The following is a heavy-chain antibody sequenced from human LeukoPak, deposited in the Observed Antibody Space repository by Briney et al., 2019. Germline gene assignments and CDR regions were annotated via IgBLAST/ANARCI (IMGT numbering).Heavy chain of an antibody. CDR1: GFTFSSYA. Sequence: GGSLRLSCAASGFTFSSYAMSWVRQAPGKGLEWASAISGSGGSTYYADSVKGRFTISRDNSKNTLYLQMNSLRAEDTAVYYCAKYSSSWYRYFDYWGQGTLVTVSS. CDR2: ISGSGGST. V-gene: IGHV3-23*01. J-gene: IGHJ4*02. CDR3: AKYSSSWYRYFDY. D-gene: IGHD6-13*01.